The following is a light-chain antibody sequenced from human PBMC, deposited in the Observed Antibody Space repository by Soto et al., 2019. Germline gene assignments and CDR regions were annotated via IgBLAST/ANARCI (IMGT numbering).Light chain of an antibody. CDR1: QRIGTF. J-gene: IGKJ3*01. V-gene: IGKV1-9*01. Sequence: DIQVTQSPSSLSASVGDSVTITCRTSQRIGTFLNWYQQKPGKAPKLLIYAASTLQSGVPSRFSGSGSGTEFTLTIRSLQPEDFATYYCKQLNSYPVTFGPGTKVDIK. CDR3: KQLNSYPVT. CDR2: AAS.